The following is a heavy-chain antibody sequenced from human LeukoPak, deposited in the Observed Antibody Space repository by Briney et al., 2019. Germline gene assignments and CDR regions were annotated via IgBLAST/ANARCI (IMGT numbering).Heavy chain of an antibody. J-gene: IGHJ3*02. CDR1: GGSISSGGYY. D-gene: IGHD2-2*01. Sequence: SETLSLTCTVSGGSISSGGYYWSWIRQHPGKGLEWIGCIYYSGSTYYNPSLKSRVTISVDTSKNQFSLKLSSVTAADTAVYYCARGHKVVVPADAFDIWGQGTMVTVSS. CDR2: IYYSGST. CDR3: ARGHKVVVPADAFDI. V-gene: IGHV4-31*03.